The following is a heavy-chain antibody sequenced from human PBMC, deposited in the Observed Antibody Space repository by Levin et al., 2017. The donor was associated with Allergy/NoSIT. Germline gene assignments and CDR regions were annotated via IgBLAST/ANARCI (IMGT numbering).Heavy chain of an antibody. Sequence: SETLSLTCAVSGGSISSGGYSWSWIRQPPGKGLEWIGYFYQSGSTYYNPALKSRVIISADRPKNQVSLILSSVTAADTAVYYWSSGGNPEAWYYFGYWGLGTLVTVSS. J-gene: IGHJ4*02. D-gene: IGHD4-23*01. CDR2: FYQSGST. CDR1: GGSISSGGYS. CDR3: SSGGNPEAWYYFGY. V-gene: IGHV4-30-2*01.